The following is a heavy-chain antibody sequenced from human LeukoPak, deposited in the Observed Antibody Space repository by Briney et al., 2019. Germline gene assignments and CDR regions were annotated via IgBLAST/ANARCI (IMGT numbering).Heavy chain of an antibody. J-gene: IGHJ4*02. D-gene: IGHD6-13*01. Sequence: GGSLRLSCAASGLTFDDYAMHGVRQAPRKGLEWVSLISADGGTIYYADSVQGRLTISRDNSKNSLYLQMNSLRTEDTALYYCTKDQGYSSSWYTFDYWGQGTLVTVSS. CDR2: ISADGGTI. CDR3: TKDQGYSSSWYTFDY. CDR1: GLTFDDYA. V-gene: IGHV3-43*02.